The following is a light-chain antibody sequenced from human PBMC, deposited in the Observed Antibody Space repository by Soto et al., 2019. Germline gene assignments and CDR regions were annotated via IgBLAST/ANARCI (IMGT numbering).Light chain of an antibody. Sequence: DIQMTQSPSSLSASVGDRVTITCRASQGISTYLAWYQQKPGKVPTLLISAASTLHLGVPSRFSGSGSGTDFTLTISSLQPEDVATYYCQKYNSAPWTFGQGTKVEIK. CDR1: QGISTY. CDR3: QKYNSAPWT. V-gene: IGKV1-27*01. CDR2: AAS. J-gene: IGKJ1*01.